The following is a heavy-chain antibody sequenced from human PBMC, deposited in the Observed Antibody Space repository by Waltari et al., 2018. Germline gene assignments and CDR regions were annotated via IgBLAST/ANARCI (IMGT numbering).Heavy chain of an antibody. J-gene: IGHJ4*02. V-gene: IGHV4-59*01. CDR1: GGSISSYY. CDR2: IYYSGST. Sequence: QVQLQESGPGLVKPSETLSLTCTVSGGSISSYYWSWIRQPPGKGLEWIGYIYYSGSTNYNPSLKSRVTISVDTSKNQFSLKLSSVTAADTAVYYCARADLTGTIDYWGQGTLVTVSS. CDR3: ARADLTGTIDY. D-gene: IGHD1-20*01.